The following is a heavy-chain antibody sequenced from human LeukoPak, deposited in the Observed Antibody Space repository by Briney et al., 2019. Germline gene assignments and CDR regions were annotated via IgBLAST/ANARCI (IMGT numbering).Heavy chain of an antibody. CDR1: GGSISSGSCN. CDR2: IYSSGST. D-gene: IGHD2-2*01. V-gene: IGHV4-61*09. Sequence: PSETLSLTCSVSGGSISSGSCNWSWIRKPAGRGLEWIGHIYSSGSTKYNSSLKSRVSISIDTSENQFSLNLSSVTAADTAVYYCARDFEFCSSTSCYRTFDYWGQGTLVTVSS. J-gene: IGHJ4*02. CDR3: ARDFEFCSSTSCYRTFDY.